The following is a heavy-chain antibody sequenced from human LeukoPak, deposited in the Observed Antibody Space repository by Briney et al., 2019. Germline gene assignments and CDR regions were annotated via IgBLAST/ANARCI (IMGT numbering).Heavy chain of an antibody. CDR2: IFYNGST. D-gene: IGHD3-3*01. CDR1: GGSISSYF. J-gene: IGHJ5*02. Sequence: SETLSLTCTVSGGSISSYFWSWIRQPPGKGLEWIGYIFYNGSTNYNPSLKSRVTISVDTSKNQFSLKLSSVTAADTAVYYCARLGRRYDFWSGYYTAGGPNWFDPWGQGTLVTVSS. V-gene: IGHV4-59*12. CDR3: ARLGRRYDFWSGYYTAGGPNWFDP.